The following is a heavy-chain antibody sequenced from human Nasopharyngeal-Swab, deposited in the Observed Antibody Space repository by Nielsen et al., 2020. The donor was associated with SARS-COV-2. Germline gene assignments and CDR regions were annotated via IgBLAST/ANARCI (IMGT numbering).Heavy chain of an antibody. V-gene: IGHV3-74*01. D-gene: IGHD6-19*01. CDR2: INSDGSST. CDR3: ARALYSSGWYLDY. Sequence: GGSLRLSCAASGFTFSSYWMHWVRQAPGKGLVWVSRINSDGSSTSYAGSVKGRFAISRDNAKNTLYLQMNSLRAEDTAVYYCARALYSSGWYLDYWGQGTLVTVSS. CDR1: GFTFSSYW. J-gene: IGHJ4*02.